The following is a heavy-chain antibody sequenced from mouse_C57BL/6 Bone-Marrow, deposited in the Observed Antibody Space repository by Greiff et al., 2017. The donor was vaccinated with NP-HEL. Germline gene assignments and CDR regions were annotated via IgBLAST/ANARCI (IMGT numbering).Heavy chain of an antibody. CDR3: ARGGSGYVYYYAMDY. D-gene: IGHD3-2*02. V-gene: IGHV7-1*01. CDR2: SRNKANDYTT. CDR1: GFTFSDFY. J-gene: IGHJ4*01. Sequence: EVKLMESGGGLVQSGRSLRLSCATSGFTFSDFYMEWVRQAPGKGLEWIAASRNKANDYTTEYSASVKGRFIVSRDTSQSILYLQMNALRAEDTAIYYCARGGSGYVYYYAMDYWGQGTSVTVSS.